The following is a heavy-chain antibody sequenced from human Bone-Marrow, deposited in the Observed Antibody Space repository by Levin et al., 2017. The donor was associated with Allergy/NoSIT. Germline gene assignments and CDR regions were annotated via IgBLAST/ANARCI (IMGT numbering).Heavy chain of an antibody. CDR3: AKDSNIVATAFDY. CDR1: GFTFSSYA. V-gene: IGHV3-23*01. CDR2: ISGSGGST. J-gene: IGHJ4*02. D-gene: IGHD5-12*01. Sequence: QTGESLKISCAASGFTFSSYAMSWVRQAPGKGLEWVSAISGSGGSTYYADSVKGRFTISRDNSKNTLYLQMNSLRAEDTAVYYCAKDSNIVATAFDYWGQGTLVTVSS.